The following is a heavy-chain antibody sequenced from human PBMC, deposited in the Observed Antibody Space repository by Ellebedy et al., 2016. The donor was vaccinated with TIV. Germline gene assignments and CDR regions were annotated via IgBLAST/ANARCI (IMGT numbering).Heavy chain of an antibody. CDR3: ASRGLVVTGGVFDY. CDR2: INPSGGST. V-gene: IGHV1-46*01. Sequence: ASVKVSXXASGYTFTSYYMHWVRQAPGQGLEWMGIINPSGGSTSYAQKFQGRVTMTRDTSTSTVYMELSSLRSEDTAVYYCASRGLVVTGGVFDYWGQGTLVTVSS. D-gene: IGHD3-22*01. CDR1: GYTFTSYY. J-gene: IGHJ4*02.